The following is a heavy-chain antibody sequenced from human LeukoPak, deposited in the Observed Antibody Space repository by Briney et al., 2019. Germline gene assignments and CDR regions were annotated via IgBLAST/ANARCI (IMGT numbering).Heavy chain of an antibody. CDR2: ISGSGGST. D-gene: IGHD6-6*01. J-gene: IGHJ4*02. CDR1: GFTVSSND. Sequence: GGSLRLSCAASGFTVSSNDMSWVRQAPGKGLEWVSAISGSGGSTYYADSVKGRFTISRDNSKNTLYLQMNSLRAEDTAVYYCARSIAARRYFDYWGQGTLVTVSS. V-gene: IGHV3-23*01. CDR3: ARSIAARRYFDY.